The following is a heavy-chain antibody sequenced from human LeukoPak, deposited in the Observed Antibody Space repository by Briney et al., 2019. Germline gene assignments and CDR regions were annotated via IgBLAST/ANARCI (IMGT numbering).Heavy chain of an antibody. J-gene: IGHJ4*02. V-gene: IGHV1-69*13. CDR1: GGTFSSYA. CDR2: IIPIFGTA. CDR3: ASPPSGDGGSFEY. Sequence: GASVKVSCKASGGTFSSYAISWVRQAPGQGLEWMGGIIPIFGTANYAQKFQGRVTITADESTSTAYMELSSLRSDDTAVYYCASPPSGDGGSFEYWGQGTLVTVSS. D-gene: IGHD3-10*01.